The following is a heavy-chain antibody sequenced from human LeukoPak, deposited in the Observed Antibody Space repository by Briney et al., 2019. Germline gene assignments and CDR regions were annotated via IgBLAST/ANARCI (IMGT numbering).Heavy chain of an antibody. CDR2: IFYSGST. D-gene: IGHD4-17*01. V-gene: IGHV4-39*07. Sequence: SETLSLTCTVSGGSIATSYYWGWIRAPPGKGLEWIGSIFYSGSTNYSPSLKSRVTISLDTPKNQFSLKLTSVTAADTAVYYCAKDDNGDYGADYWGQGTLVTVSS. CDR1: GGSIATSYY. J-gene: IGHJ4*02. CDR3: AKDDNGDYGADY.